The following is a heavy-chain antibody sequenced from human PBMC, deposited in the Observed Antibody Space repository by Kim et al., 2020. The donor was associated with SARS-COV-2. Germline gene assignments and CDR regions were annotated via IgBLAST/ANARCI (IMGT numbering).Heavy chain of an antibody. J-gene: IGHJ4*02. V-gene: IGHV1-46*04. Sequence: ASVKVSCKASGYIFTSYHMHWVRQAPGQGLEWMGIINPSGGKTYYAQKLQDRITVTTDTSANTVYMQVSSLTSEDTAMYYCAREQTAGFYNYWGQGTLVTVSS. CDR1: GYIFTSYH. CDR3: AREQTAGFYNY. D-gene: IGHD3-9*01. CDR2: INPSGGKT.